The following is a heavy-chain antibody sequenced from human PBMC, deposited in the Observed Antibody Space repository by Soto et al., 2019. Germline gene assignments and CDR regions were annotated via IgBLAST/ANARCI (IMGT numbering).Heavy chain of an antibody. CDR1: GGTFSSYA. D-gene: IGHD2-2*01. CDR3: ASIGYCSSTSCYDVVY. CDR2: IIPIFGTA. J-gene: IGHJ4*02. V-gene: IGHV1-69*13. Sequence: SVKVSCKASGGTFSSYAISWVRQAPGQGLEWMGGIIPIFGTANYAQKFQGRVTITADESTSTAYMELSSLRSEDTAVYYCASIGYCSSTSCYDVVYWGQGTLVTVSS.